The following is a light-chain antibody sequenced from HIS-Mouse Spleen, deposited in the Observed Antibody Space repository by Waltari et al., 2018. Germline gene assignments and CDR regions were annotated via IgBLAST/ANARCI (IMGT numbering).Light chain of an antibody. Sequence: SYELTQPPSVSVSPGQTARNTCSGYALPKKYAYWYQQKSGQAPVLVIYEDSKRPSGIPERFSGSSSGTMATLTISGAQVEDEADYYCYSTDSSGNWVFGGGTKLTVL. CDR3: YSTDSSGNWV. CDR2: EDS. V-gene: IGLV3-10*01. J-gene: IGLJ3*02. CDR1: ALPKKY.